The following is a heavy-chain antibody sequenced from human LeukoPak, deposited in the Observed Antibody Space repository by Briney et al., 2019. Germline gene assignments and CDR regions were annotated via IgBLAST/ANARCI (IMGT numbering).Heavy chain of an antibody. CDR2: IRNSGNTI. CDR1: GFTLSSYN. V-gene: IGHV3-48*01. J-gene: IGHJ4*02. D-gene: IGHD3-22*01. Sequence: GGSLRLSCAVSGFTLSSYNMNWVRQAPGKGLEWVSYIRNSGNTIYYADSVKGRFTISRDPAKNSLYLQMKSLRAEDTAVYYCARGSYYDSSGYPDYWGQGTLVTVSS. CDR3: ARGSYYDSSGYPDY.